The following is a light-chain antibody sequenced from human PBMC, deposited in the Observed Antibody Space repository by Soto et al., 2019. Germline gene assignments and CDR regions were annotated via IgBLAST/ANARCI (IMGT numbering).Light chain of an antibody. CDR2: GTS. Sequence: EIVLTQSPGPLSLSPGERATLSCRASQSVPRSYLAWYQQKPGQAPRLLIYGTSSRATGIPDRFSGSGSGSDLNLTISSLEPEDVAVYYCQHRMNWNLTFGQGTRLEIK. CDR3: QHRMNWNLT. CDR1: QSVPRSY. V-gene: IGKV3D-20*02. J-gene: IGKJ5*01.